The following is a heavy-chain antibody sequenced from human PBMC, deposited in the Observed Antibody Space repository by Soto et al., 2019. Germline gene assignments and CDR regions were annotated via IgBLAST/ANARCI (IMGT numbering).Heavy chain of an antibody. Sequence: QVQLVESGGGVVQPGRSLRLSCAASGFAFSNYHIHWVRQTPGNGLEWVAVIWKDETEKYYADSVKGRFTISRDNSNNMVYLKMNSLRAEDTAVYYCARIGSWALNFDYWGQGTLVTVSS. CDR3: ARIGSWALNFDY. CDR2: IWKDETEK. D-gene: IGHD6-13*01. CDR1: GFAFSNYH. J-gene: IGHJ4*02. V-gene: IGHV3-33*01.